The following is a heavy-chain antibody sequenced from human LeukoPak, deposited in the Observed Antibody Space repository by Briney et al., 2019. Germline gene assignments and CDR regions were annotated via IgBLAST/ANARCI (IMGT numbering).Heavy chain of an antibody. J-gene: IGHJ4*02. CDR1: GYTFTSYY. CDR3: AREEANYYDSSGYYPY. CDR2: INPSGGST. D-gene: IGHD3-22*01. Sequence: GASVKVSCKASGYTFTSYYMHWVRQAPGQGLEWMGIINPSGGSTSYAQKFQGRVTMTRDMSTSTVYMELSSLRPEDTAVYYCAREEANYYDSSGYYPYWGQGTLVTVSS. V-gene: IGHV1-46*01.